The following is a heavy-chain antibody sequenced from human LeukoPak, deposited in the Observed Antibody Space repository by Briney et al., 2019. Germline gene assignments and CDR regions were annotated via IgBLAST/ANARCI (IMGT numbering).Heavy chain of an antibody. CDR3: TKGDGGWYPIDY. D-gene: IGHD6-19*01. Sequence: PGGSLRLSCAASGFTFSNYGMSWVRQAPGKWLEWVSTINENAANTHYADSVKGRLTISRDNSKNTLLLQMNSLRADDTALYYCTKGDGGWYPIDYWGQGTLVIVSS. CDR1: GFTFSNYG. V-gene: IGHV3-23*01. J-gene: IGHJ4*02. CDR2: INENAANT.